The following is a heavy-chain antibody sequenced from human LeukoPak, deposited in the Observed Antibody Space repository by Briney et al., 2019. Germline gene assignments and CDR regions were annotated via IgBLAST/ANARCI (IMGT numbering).Heavy chain of an antibody. D-gene: IGHD3-3*01. J-gene: IGHJ4*02. Sequence: SETLSLTCTVSGGSISSYYWSWIRQPAGKGLEWIGRIYTSGSTNYNPALKSRVTISVDTSKNQFSLKLSSVTAADTAVYYCARDRHTYYDFWSGLFVDYWGQGTLVTVSS. CDR2: IYTSGST. CDR1: GGSISSYY. CDR3: ARDRHTYYDFWSGLFVDY. V-gene: IGHV4-4*07.